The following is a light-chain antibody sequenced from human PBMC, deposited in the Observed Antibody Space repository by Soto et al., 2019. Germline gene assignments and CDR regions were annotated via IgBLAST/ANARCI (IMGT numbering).Light chain of an antibody. V-gene: IGLV2-14*01. CDR3: SSYTISSTQV. CDR1: SSDVGYYNY. CDR2: EVI. J-gene: IGLJ1*01. Sequence: QSALTQPASVSGSPGQSITISCTGTSSDVGYYNYVSWYQQHPGKAPKLMIYEVINRPSGVSNRFSGSKSGNTASLTISGLQAEDEADYYCSSYTISSTQVFGTGTKLTVL.